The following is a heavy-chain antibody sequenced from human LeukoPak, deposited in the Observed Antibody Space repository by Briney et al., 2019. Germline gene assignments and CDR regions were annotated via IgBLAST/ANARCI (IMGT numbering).Heavy chain of an antibody. CDR2: ISAYNGNT. Sequence: ASVKVSCKASGYTFTSYGISWVRQAPGQGLEWMGWISAYNGNTNYAQKLQGRVTMTTDTSTSTAYMELRSLRSDDTAVYYCARDGSGCSSTSCPFDYWGQGTLVTVSS. CDR1: GYTFTSYG. D-gene: IGHD2-2*01. CDR3: ARDGSGCSSTSCPFDY. J-gene: IGHJ4*02. V-gene: IGHV1-18*01.